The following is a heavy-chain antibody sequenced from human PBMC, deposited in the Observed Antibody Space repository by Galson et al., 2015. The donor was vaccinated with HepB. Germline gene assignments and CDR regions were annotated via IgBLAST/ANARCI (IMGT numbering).Heavy chain of an antibody. CDR2: ISRDDDK. V-gene: IGHV2-5*02. J-gene: IGHJ4*02. Sequence: ALEKPPQPLTLTCTFSGFSLTPSGVGVGWIRQPPGKALEWIALISRDDDKRYSPSLRSRLTITKDTSKNQLGLTMTNMDPVDTATYYCAHIPPFDYLYYFDFCGQGTLVTVSS. CDR1: GFSLTPSGVG. D-gene: IGHD3-16*01. CDR3: AHIPPFDYLYYFDF.